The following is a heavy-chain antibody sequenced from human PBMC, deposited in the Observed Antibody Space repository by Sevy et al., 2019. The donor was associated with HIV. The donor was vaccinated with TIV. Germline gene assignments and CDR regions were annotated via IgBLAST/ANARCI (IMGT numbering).Heavy chain of an antibody. CDR3: ATSPDYYDSSRDAFDI. V-gene: IGHV1-24*01. CDR2: YDPEDGET. J-gene: IGHJ3*02. D-gene: IGHD3-22*01. Sequence: ASVKVSCKASGYSVSDLSIHWVRQAPGKGLEWMGGYDPEDGETIYAQKFQGGVTMTEDTSTDTAYMELSSLRSEDTAVYYCATSPDYYDSSRDAFDIWGQGTMVTVSS. CDR1: GYSVSDLS.